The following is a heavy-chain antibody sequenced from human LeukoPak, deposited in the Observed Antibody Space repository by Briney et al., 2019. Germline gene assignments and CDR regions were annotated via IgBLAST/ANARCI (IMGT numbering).Heavy chain of an antibody. V-gene: IGHV4-59*01. Sequence: SETLSLTCTVSGGSISSYYWSWIRQPPGKGLEWIGYIYYSGSTNYNRSLKSRVTISVDTSKNQFSLKLSSVTAADTAVYYCARDRTREGFDYWGQGTLVTVSS. D-gene: IGHD1-14*01. CDR1: GGSISSYY. CDR3: ARDRTREGFDY. CDR2: IYYSGST. J-gene: IGHJ4*02.